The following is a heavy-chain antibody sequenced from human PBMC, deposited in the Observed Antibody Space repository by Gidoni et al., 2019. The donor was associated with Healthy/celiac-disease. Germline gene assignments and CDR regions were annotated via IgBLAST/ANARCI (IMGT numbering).Heavy chain of an antibody. V-gene: IGHV3-23*01. CDR3: AKDRGRDDFWSGYFPYYYYMDV. J-gene: IGHJ6*03. Sequence: EVQLLESGGGLVQPGGSLRLSCAASGFTFSSYAMSWVRQAPGKGLEWVSAISGSGGSTYYADSVKGRFTISRDNSKNTLYLQMNSLRAEDTAVYYCAKDRGRDDFWSGYFPYYYYMDVWGKGTTVTVSS. D-gene: IGHD3-3*01. CDR1: GFTFSSYA. CDR2: ISGSGGST.